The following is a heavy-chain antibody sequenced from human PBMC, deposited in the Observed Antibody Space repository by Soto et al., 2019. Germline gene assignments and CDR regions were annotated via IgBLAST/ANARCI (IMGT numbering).Heavy chain of an antibody. CDR2: IYYSGST. D-gene: IGHD1-7*01. V-gene: IGHV4-59*08. CDR1: GGSISSYY. CDR3: ARHSDPITGTTFSLFDP. J-gene: IGHJ5*02. Sequence: SETLSLTCTVSGGSISSYYWSWIRQPPGKGLEWIGYIYYSGSTNYNPYLKSRVTISVDTSKNQFSLKLSSVTAADTAVYYCARHSDPITGTTFSLFDPWGQGTLVTVSS.